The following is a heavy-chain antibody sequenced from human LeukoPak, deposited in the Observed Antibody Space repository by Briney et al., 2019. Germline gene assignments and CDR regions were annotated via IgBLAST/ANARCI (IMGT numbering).Heavy chain of an antibody. D-gene: IGHD2-2*01. CDR3: AKVRPYCSSTSCQPYYFDY. J-gene: IGHJ4*02. CDR2: ISGSGGST. CDR1: GFTFSSYA. Sequence: GGSLRLSCAASGFTFSSYAMSWLRQAPGKGLEWVSAISGSGGSTYCADSVKGRFTISRDNSKNTLYLQMNSLRAEDTAVYYCAKVRPYCSSTSCQPYYFDYWGQGTLVTVSS. V-gene: IGHV3-23*01.